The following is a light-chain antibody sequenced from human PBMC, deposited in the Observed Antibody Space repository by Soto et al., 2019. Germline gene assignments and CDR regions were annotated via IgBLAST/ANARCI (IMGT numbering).Light chain of an antibody. J-gene: IGKJ1*01. CDR3: QQYNNWPLLTT. CDR1: QSVSSN. Sequence: EIVITQSPATLSVSPGERATLSCRASQSVSSNLAWYQQKPGQAPRLLIYGASTRATGIPARFSGSGPGTEFTLTISSLQSEDFTVYYCQQYNNWPLLTTFGQGTKVDIK. V-gene: IGKV3-15*01. CDR2: GAS.